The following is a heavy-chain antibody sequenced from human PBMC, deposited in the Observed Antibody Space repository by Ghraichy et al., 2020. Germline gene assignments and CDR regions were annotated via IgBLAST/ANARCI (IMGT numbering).Heavy chain of an antibody. D-gene: IGHD3-22*01. V-gene: IGHV3-48*02. CDR1: GFRFSDFS. J-gene: IGHJ4*02. Sequence: GGSLRLSCAASGFRFSDFSMNWVRQAPGRGLEWVSFIDSGSGNIFYADSVKGRFSISRDNANNSLFLQMNNVKDEDTAVYYCTRGAGWLLQTFFDYWGRGTLVTVSS. CDR3: TRGAGWLLQTFFDY. CDR2: IDSGSGNI.